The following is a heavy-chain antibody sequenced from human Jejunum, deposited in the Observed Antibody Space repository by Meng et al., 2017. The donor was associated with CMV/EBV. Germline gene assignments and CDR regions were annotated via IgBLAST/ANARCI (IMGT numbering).Heavy chain of an antibody. V-gene: IGHV4-39*07. CDR2: IYYSGNT. Sequence: GGSIGSSSYYWGWIRQSPGRGLEWIGTIYYSGNTYYHPSLKSRVTMSVDTSKNQFSLKVSSVTAADTAVYYCARDRDVNYGLSDYWGQGTLVTVSS. D-gene: IGHD4-11*01. CDR1: GGSIGSSSYY. CDR3: ARDRDVNYGLSDY. J-gene: IGHJ4*02.